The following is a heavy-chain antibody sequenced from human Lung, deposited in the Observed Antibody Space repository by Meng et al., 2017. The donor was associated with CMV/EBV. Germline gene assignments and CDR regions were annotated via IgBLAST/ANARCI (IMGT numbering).Heavy chain of an antibody. CDR3: ARDPHFGALGY. D-gene: IGHD3-10*01. J-gene: IGHJ4*02. CDR2: IKYDGSEK. CDR1: GFTFSNSY. Sequence: GGSLRLXXIASGFTFSNSYMSWIRQPPGKGLEWVANIKYDGSEKAYVGSVKGRFTISRDNTKNSLYLQMNSLTAEDTAVYYCARDPHFGALGYWGQGTRVTVAS. V-gene: IGHV3-7*01.